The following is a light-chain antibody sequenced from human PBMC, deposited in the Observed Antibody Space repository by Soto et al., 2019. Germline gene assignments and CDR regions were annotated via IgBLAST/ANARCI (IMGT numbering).Light chain of an antibody. CDR2: GAS. CDR1: QRVSSIY. J-gene: IGKJ4*01. CDR3: QQYGSSPPIT. V-gene: IGKV3-20*01. Sequence: EIVLPQSPGTLSLSPGERATLSCRASQRVSSIYLAWYQQKPGQAPRLLIYGASSRATGIPDRFSGSGSGTDFTLTISRLEPEDFAVYYCQQYGSSPPITFGGGTKVDIK.